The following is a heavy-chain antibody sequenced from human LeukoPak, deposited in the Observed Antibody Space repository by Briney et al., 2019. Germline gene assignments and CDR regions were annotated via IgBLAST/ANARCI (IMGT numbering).Heavy chain of an antibody. V-gene: IGHV3-30-3*01. CDR2: ISYDGSNK. Sequence: PGGSLRLPCAASGFTFSSYAMHWVRQAPGKGLEWVAVISYDGSNKYYADSVKGRFTISRDNSKNTLYLQMNSLRAEDTAVYYCARDLVGATGYWGQGTLVTVSS. CDR3: ARDLVGATGY. D-gene: IGHD1-26*01. CDR1: GFTFSSYA. J-gene: IGHJ4*02.